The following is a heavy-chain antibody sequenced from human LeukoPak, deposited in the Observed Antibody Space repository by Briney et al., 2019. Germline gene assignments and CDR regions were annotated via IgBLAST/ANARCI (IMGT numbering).Heavy chain of an antibody. D-gene: IGHD4-11*01. CDR3: AKEEVSVGALTTMNYYYYYGMDV. Sequence: GGSLRLSCAASTSHLNDYYMSWIRHAPGKGREWVSYISRRGATIYYADSVKGRFTISRDNSKNTLYLQMNSLRAEDTAVYYCAKEEVSVGALTTMNYYYYYGMDVWGQGTTVTVSS. J-gene: IGHJ6*02. CDR2: ISRRGATI. CDR1: TSHLNDYY. V-gene: IGHV3-11*04.